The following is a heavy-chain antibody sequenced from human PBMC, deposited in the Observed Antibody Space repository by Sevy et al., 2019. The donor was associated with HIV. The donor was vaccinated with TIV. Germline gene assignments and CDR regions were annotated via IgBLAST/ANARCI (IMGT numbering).Heavy chain of an antibody. CDR3: ARRESANRTPFDF. CDR2: IFPGDSTT. V-gene: IGHV5-51*01. D-gene: IGHD1-26*01. CDR1: GYSFTRNY. J-gene: IGHJ4*02. Sequence: GESLKISCKGSGYSFTRNYIDWVRQRPGKDLEWMGIIFPGDSTTRYSPSFQGHVTISIDQSIATAYLQWNSLKASDTAIYYCARRESANRTPFDFWGQGTLVTVSS.